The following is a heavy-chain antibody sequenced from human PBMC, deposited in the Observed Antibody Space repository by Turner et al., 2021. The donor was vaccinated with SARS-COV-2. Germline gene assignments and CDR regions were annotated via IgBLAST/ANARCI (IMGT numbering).Heavy chain of an antibody. CDR3: ARAGREGFDP. Sequence: QVQLQPWGAGLLKPSEPLSLSCAVHGGSFRGYYWCWIRQPPGKGRNWIGEINHSGSTNDNPALKSRISISIDTAKNQFSLNLNAVTASDTAVYYCARAGREGFDPWGQGTLVTVSS. CDR2: INHSGST. J-gene: IGHJ5*02. V-gene: IGHV4-34*01. D-gene: IGHD1-26*01. CDR1: GGSFRGYY.